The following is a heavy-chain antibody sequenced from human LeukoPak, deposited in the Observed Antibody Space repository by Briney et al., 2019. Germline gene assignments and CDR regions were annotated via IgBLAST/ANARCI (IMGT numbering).Heavy chain of an antibody. J-gene: IGHJ4*02. CDR1: GYSISSGYY. CDR2: ISSSSSTI. Sequence: LSLTCTVSGYSISSGYYWGWIRQPPGKGLEWVSYISSSSSTIYYADSVKGRFTISRDNAKNSLYLQMNSLRAEDTAVYYCAREIYGSGSSTPHYDYWGQGTLVIVSS. D-gene: IGHD3-10*01. CDR3: AREIYGSGSSTPHYDY. V-gene: IGHV3-11*04.